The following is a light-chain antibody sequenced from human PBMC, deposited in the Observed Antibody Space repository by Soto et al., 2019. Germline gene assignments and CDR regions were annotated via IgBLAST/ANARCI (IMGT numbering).Light chain of an antibody. CDR1: QSGFSFY. Sequence: EIVLTQSPGTLSLPPGERATLSCRASQSGFSFYLAWFQKKPGQAPRLLIYVASSRATGIPDRFSGSGSGTEITPPISRLEPEDSAVYYCHQYGNSPWTLGQGTKVEI. CDR3: HQYGNSPWT. J-gene: IGKJ1*01. V-gene: IGKV3-20*01. CDR2: VAS.